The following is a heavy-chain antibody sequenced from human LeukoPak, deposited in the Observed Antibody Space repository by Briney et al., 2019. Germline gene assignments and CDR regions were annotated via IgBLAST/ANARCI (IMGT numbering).Heavy chain of an antibody. D-gene: IGHD4-23*01. CDR2: ISWNGGTI. CDR3: AKDPYSRGNSYFDY. V-gene: IGHV3-9*01. CDR1: GFTFDDYA. J-gene: IGHJ4*02. Sequence: GGSLRLSCAASGFTFDDYAIHWVRQAPGKGLEWVSGISWNGGTIDYADSVKGRFTISRDNAKNSLYLQMNSLRAEDTALYYCAKDPYSRGNSYFDYWGQGTLVTVSP.